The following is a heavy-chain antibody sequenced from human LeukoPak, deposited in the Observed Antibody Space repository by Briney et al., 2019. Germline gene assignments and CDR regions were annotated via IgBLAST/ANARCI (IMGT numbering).Heavy chain of an antibody. CDR1: GYTFTSSD. CDR2: MNPNSGNT. V-gene: IGHV1-8*01. J-gene: IGHJ4*02. CDR3: ARSGYNILTGFYPGDS. Sequence: ASVKVSCKASGYTFTSSDINWMRQATGQGLEWMGWMNPNSGNTGYAQNSQGRVTMTRDTSISTAYLELSSLRSEDTAVYYCARSGYNILTGFYPGDSWGQGTLVTVSS. D-gene: IGHD3-9*01.